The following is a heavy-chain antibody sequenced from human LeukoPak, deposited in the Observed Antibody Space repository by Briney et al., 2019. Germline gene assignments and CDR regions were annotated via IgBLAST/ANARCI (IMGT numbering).Heavy chain of an antibody. CDR2: ISSSSYI. J-gene: IGHJ4*02. CDR1: GFTFSSYS. V-gene: IGHV3-21*01. CDR3: ARGAYYYDSSGYSVDFDY. D-gene: IGHD3-22*01. Sequence: PGGSLRLSCAASGFTFSSYSMNWVRQAPGKGLEWVSSISSSSYIYYADSVKGRFTISRDNAKNSLYLQMNSLRAEDTAVYYCARGAYYYDSSGYSVDFDYWGQGTLVTVSS.